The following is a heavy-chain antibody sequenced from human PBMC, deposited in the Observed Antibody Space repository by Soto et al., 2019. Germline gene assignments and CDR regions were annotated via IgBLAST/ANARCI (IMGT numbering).Heavy chain of an antibody. J-gene: IGHJ5*02. Sequence: HPGXSLRISCAASGFTFSSYAISWVSQAPGKGLEWVSAISGSGGSTYYADSVKGRFTISRDNSKNTLYLQMNSLRAEDTAVYYCAKERSSDFDPWGQGTLVTVSS. CDR3: AKERSSDFDP. CDR1: GFTFSSYA. CDR2: ISGSGGST. V-gene: IGHV3-23*01.